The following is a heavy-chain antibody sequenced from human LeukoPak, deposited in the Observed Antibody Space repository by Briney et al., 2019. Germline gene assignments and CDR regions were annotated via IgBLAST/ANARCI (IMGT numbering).Heavy chain of an antibody. V-gene: IGHV3-74*01. CDR2: TNLHGTTV. CDR1: GLSFSNYW. J-gene: IGHJ4*02. Sequence: GGSLRLSCAVSGLSFSNYWMHWVRQAPGKGLVWVARTNLHGTTVDYADSVKGRFTISRDNAKNTLFLQMNSLRAEDTAVYYCASGYTYVRLGDHWGQGTLVTVSS. D-gene: IGHD5-18*01. CDR3: ASGYTYVRLGDH.